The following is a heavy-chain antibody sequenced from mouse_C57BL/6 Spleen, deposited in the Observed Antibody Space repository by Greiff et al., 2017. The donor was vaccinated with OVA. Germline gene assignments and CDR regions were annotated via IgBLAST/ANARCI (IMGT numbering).Heavy chain of an antibody. Sequence: EVQLVESGGGLVKPGGSLKLSCAASGFTFSDYGMHWVRQAPEKGLEWVAYISSGSSTIYYADTVKGRFTISRYNAKNTLFLQMTSLRSEDTAMYYCERRDYGNFAYWGQGTLVTVSA. CDR3: ERRDYGNFAY. V-gene: IGHV5-17*01. J-gene: IGHJ3*01. D-gene: IGHD2-13*01. CDR1: GFTFSDYG. CDR2: ISSGSSTI.